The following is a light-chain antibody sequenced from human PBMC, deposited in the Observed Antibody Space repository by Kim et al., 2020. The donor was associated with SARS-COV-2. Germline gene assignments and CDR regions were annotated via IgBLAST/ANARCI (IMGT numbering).Light chain of an antibody. Sequence: SPGGRTPPSRTARLIVSSISAWYQQKPGQAPRLLIYGASTRATGIPARFTGSGSGTEFSLTINSLQSEEFAVYYCQQYDNSPGTFGHGTKVDIK. CDR1: LIVSSI. J-gene: IGKJ1*01. V-gene: IGKV3-15*01. CDR3: QQYDNSPGT. CDR2: GAS.